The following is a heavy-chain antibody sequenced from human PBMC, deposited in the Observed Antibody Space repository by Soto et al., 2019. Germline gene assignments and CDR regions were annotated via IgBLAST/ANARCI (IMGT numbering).Heavy chain of an antibody. V-gene: IGHV3-15*01. J-gene: IGHJ6*02. CDR2: IKSKTDGGTT. D-gene: IGHD2-15*01. CDR3: TTDHLSELVDYYGMDV. CDR1: GFTFSNAW. Sequence: GGSLRLSCAASGFTFSNAWMSWVRQAPGKGLEWVGRIKSKTDGGTTDYAAPVKGRFTISRDDSKNTLYLQMNSLKTEDTAVYYCTTDHLSELVDYYGMDVWGQGTTVTDSS.